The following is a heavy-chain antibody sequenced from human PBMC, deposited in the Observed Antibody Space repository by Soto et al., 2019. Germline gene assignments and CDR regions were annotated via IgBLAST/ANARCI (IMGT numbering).Heavy chain of an antibody. CDR2: INPGNGDT. V-gene: IGHV1-3*01. CDR1: GYTFTTYT. CDR3: ARRQPGFQIGWAWALDI. Sequence: QVQLVQSGAEVKKPGASVKVSCRASGYTFTTYTLLWVRQAPGQTLEWMARINPGNGDTKYSQNFQDRVTATRDTSASTAYMEMSDLRTEDTATYYCARRQPGFQIGWAWALDIWGQGTRVTVSS. D-gene: IGHD1-26*01. J-gene: IGHJ3*02.